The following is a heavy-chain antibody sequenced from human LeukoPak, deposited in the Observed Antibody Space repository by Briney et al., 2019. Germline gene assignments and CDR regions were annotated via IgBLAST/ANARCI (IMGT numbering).Heavy chain of an antibody. CDR3: AMGRWELYQFDY. CDR1: GYTFTSYG. CDR2: ISAYNGNT. Sequence: ASVKVSCKASGYTFTSYGISWVRQAPGQGLEWMRWISAYNGNTNYAQKLQGRVTMTTDTSTSTAYMEPRSLRSDDTAVYYCAMGRWELYQFDYWGQGTLVTVSS. D-gene: IGHD1-26*01. J-gene: IGHJ4*02. V-gene: IGHV1-18*01.